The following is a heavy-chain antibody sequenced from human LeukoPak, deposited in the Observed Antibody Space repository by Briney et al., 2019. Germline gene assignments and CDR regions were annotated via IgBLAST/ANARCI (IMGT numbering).Heavy chain of an antibody. CDR1: GGTFSSYA. J-gene: IGHJ5*02. Sequence: GASVKVSCKASGGTFSSYAISWVRQAPGQGLEWMGGIIPIFGTANYAQKFQGRVTITADKSTSTAYMELSSLRSEDTAVYYCARDGRGGYSTPRYNWFDPWGQGTLVTVSS. D-gene: IGHD4-11*01. CDR3: ARDGRGGYSTPRYNWFDP. CDR2: IIPIFGTA. V-gene: IGHV1-69*06.